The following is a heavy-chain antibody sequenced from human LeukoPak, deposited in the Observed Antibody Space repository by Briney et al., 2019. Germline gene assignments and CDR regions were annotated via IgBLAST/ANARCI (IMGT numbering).Heavy chain of an antibody. CDR2: IHPSGGST. J-gene: IGHJ5*02. CDR3: ASGYCSGGSCYEGWFDP. CDR1: GYTFTSYG. D-gene: IGHD2-15*01. V-gene: IGHV1-46*01. Sequence: ASVKVSCKASGYTFTSYGISWVRQAPGQGLEWMGVIHPSGGSTSYAQKFQGRVTMTRDTSTSTVYMELSSLRSEDTAVYYCASGYCSGGSCYEGWFDPWGQGTLVTVSS.